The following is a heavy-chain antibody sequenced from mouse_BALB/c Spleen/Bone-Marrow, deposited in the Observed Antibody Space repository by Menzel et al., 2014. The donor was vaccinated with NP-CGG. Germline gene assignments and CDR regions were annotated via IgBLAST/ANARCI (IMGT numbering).Heavy chain of an antibody. CDR2: IDPATGNT. Sequence: EVKLVESAAELVKPGASVKLSCTPSGFNFKDTYMYWVKHRPEQGLEWIGRIDPATGNTKYDLKFQCKATITADTSSTTAYLQLSSLTSEDTAVYYCATVQLLRIRGLDYWGQGTTLTVSS. J-gene: IGHJ2*01. CDR1: GFNFKDTY. V-gene: IGHV14-3*02. CDR3: ATVQLLRIRGLDY. D-gene: IGHD1-1*01.